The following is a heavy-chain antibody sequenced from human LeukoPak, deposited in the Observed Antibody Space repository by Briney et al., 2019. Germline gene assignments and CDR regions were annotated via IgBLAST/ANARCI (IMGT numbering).Heavy chain of an antibody. V-gene: IGHV4-59*01. CDR3: ARVSSNNWYNERGAFDI. J-gene: IGHJ3*02. Sequence: SETLSLTCTVSGGSISSYYWSWIRQPPGKRLEWIGYIYYSGSTNYNPSLRSRVTISVDTSKNQFSLKLSSVTAADTAVYYCARVSSNNWYNERGAFDIWGQGTMVTVSS. CDR2: IYYSGST. D-gene: IGHD6-13*01. CDR1: GGSISSYY.